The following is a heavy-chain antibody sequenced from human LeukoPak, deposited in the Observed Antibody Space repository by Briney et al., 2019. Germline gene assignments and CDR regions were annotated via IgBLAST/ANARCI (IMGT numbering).Heavy chain of an antibody. J-gene: IGHJ5*02. V-gene: IGHV3-66*01. CDR3: ARDSKNYYGSSGYYH. CDR2: IYSGGST. Sequence: GGSLRLSCAASGFTVSSNYMSWVRQAPGKGLEWVSVIYSGGSTYYADSVKGRFTISRDNSKNTLYLQMNSLRAEDTAVYYCARDSKNYYGSSGYYHWGQGTLVTVSS. D-gene: IGHD3-22*01. CDR1: GFTVSSNY.